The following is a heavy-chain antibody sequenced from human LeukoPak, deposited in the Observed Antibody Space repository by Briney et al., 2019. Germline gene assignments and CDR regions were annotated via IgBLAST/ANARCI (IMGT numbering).Heavy chain of an antibody. CDR3: ARTAEASSGYSY. V-gene: IGHV5-51*01. J-gene: IGHJ4*02. CDR1: GYTFTSYW. CDR2: VYPGDSDT. D-gene: IGHD3-22*01. Sequence: GESLKISCKGSGYTFTSYWIAWVRQMPGKGLEWMGIVYPGDSDTRYSPSFQGQVTIPADKSINTAYLQWSSLKASDTAMYYCARTAEASSGYSYWGQGTLVTVSS.